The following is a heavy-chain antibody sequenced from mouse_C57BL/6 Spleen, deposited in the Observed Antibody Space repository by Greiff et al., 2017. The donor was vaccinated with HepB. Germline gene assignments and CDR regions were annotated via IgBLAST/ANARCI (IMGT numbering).Heavy chain of an antibody. Sequence: VQLQQPGTELVKPGASVKLSCKASGYTFTSYWMHWVKQRPGRGLEWIGNINPSNGGTNYNEKFKSKATLTVDKSSSTAYMQLSSLTSEDSAVYYCARSARGYYYFDYWGQGTTLTVSS. CDR3: ARSARGYYYFDY. J-gene: IGHJ2*01. V-gene: IGHV1-53*01. CDR2: INPSNGGT. CDR1: GYTFTSYW.